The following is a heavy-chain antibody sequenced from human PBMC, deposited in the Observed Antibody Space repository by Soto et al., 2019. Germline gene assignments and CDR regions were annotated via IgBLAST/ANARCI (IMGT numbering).Heavy chain of an antibody. CDR1: GGTFSSYA. J-gene: IGHJ6*02. Sequence: QVQLVQSGAEVKKPGSSVKVSCKASGGTFSSYAISWVRQAPGQGLEWMGGIIPIFGTANYAQKFQGRVTITADESTSTAYMELSSLRSEDTAVYYCARARTPYYYDSSGYCREDYYGMDVWGQGTTVTVSS. V-gene: IGHV1-69*01. D-gene: IGHD3-22*01. CDR3: ARARTPYYYDSSGYCREDYYGMDV. CDR2: IIPIFGTA.